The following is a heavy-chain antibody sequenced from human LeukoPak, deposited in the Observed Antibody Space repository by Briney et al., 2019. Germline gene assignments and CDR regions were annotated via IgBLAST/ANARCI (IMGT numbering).Heavy chain of an antibody. CDR3: ARVYTGSSWDYYYYMDV. J-gene: IGHJ6*03. CDR1: GGSISSYY. D-gene: IGHD6-13*01. V-gene: IGHV4-59*01. Sequence: SETLSLTCTVSGGSISSYYWSWIRQPPGKGLEWIGYIYYSGSTNYNPSLKSRVTISVDTSKNQFSLKLSSVTAADTAVYYCARVYTGSSWDYYYYMDVWGKGTTVTVSS. CDR2: IYYSGST.